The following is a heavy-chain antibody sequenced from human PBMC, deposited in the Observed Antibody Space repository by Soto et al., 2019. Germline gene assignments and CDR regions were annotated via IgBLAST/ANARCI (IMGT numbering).Heavy chain of an antibody. CDR1: GYSFISYW. V-gene: IGHV5-51*01. Sequence: GESLKISCQGSGYSFISYWIGWVRQMPGKGLELMGVIYPGDSTVRYSPSFQGQVTISVDKSISTAYLQWSSLKPSDTAMYYCARHTSDRYGPDYWGQGTLVTVSS. J-gene: IGHJ4*02. CDR2: IYPGDSTV. D-gene: IGHD5-18*01. CDR3: ARHTSDRYGPDY.